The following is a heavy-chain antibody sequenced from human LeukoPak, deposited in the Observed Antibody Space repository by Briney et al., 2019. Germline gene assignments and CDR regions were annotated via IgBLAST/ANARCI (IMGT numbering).Heavy chain of an antibody. CDR3: ARGRGYPLDAFDI. CDR2: INSDRSST. V-gene: IGHV3-74*01. Sequence: GGSLRLSCAASGFTFSSFWMHWVRQAPGKGLVWVSRINSDRSSTNYADSVKGRFTISRDNAKNTLYLQMNSLRAEDTAVYYCARGRGYPLDAFDIWGQGTMVTVSS. J-gene: IGHJ3*02. CDR1: GFTFSSFW. D-gene: IGHD5-18*01.